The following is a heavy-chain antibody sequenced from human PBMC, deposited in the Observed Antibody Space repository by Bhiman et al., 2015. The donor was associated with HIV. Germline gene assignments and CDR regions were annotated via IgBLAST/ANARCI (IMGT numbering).Heavy chain of an antibody. CDR2: IQYDGSNK. J-gene: IGHJ4*02. CDR1: GFTFSNYG. V-gene: IGHV3-30*02. Sequence: QVQLVESGGGVVQPGGSLRLSCAASGFTFSNYGMHWVRQAPGKGLEWVAFIQYDGSNKYYADSVKGRFTISRDNSKNTLYLQMNSLRAEDTAVYYCAKDVYSSSWYFDYWGQGTLVTVSS. D-gene: IGHD6-13*01. CDR3: AKDVYSSSWYFDY.